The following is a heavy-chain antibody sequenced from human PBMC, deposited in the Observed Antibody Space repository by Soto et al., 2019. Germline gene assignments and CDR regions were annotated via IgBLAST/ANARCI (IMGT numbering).Heavy chain of an antibody. CDR2: ISYDGSNK. CDR3: AREGQGDSEVYYYGMDV. D-gene: IGHD2-15*01. J-gene: IGHJ6*02. V-gene: IGHV3-30-3*01. CDR1: GFTFSSYA. Sequence: QVQLVESGGGVVQPGRSLRLSCAASGFTFSSYAMHWVRQAPGKGLEWVAVISYDGSNKYYADSVKGRFTISRDNSKNTLYLQMNSLRAEDTAVYYCAREGQGDSEVYYYGMDVWGQGTTVTVSS.